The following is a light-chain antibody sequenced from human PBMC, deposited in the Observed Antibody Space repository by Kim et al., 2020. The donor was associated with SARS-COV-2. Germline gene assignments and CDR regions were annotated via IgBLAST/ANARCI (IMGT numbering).Light chain of an antibody. CDR2: YNS. J-gene: IGLJ2*01. CDR3: QVWDNTRNQVV. CDR1: NIGTKS. Sequence: SYELTQPPSVSVAPGQTARIACGENNIGTKSVHWYQQKPGQAPVLVIYYNSDRPSGIPERFSGSNSGNPATLTVSRVEAGDEADYYCQVWDNTRNQVVFG. V-gene: IGLV3-21*04.